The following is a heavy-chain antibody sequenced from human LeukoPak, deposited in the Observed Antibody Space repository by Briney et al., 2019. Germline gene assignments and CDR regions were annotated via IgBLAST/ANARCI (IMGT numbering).Heavy chain of an antibody. CDR2: ISGSGGTT. CDR3: ARESYVTMKPGDY. J-gene: IGHJ4*02. CDR1: GXTFSSYA. D-gene: IGHD3-22*01. V-gene: IGHV3-23*01. Sequence: PGESLRLSCVASGXTFSSYAMSWVRQAPGKGLESVSAISGSGGTTFYADSVRGRFTISRDNAKNSLYLHMNSLRAEDTAVYYCARESYVTMKPGDYWGQGTLVTVSS.